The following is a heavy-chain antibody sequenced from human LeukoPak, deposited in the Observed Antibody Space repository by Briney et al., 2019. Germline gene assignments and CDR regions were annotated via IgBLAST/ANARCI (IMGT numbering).Heavy chain of an antibody. Sequence: PGGSLRLSCAASGFTFSSYSMNWVRQAPGKGLEWVSYISSSSSTIYYADSVKGRFTISRDNAKNSLYLQMNSLRAEDTAVYYCAREQYYDYVWGSYRDAFDIWGQGTMVTVSS. V-gene: IGHV3-48*01. J-gene: IGHJ3*02. CDR1: GFTFSSYS. D-gene: IGHD3-16*02. CDR2: ISSSSSTI. CDR3: AREQYYDYVWGSYRDAFDI.